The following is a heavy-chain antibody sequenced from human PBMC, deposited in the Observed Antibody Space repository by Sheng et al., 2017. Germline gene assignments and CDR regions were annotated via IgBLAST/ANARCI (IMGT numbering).Heavy chain of an antibody. V-gene: IGHV3-48*03. CDR3: ARDGESSGWYVDFDY. D-gene: IGHD6-19*01. CDR1: GFTFSSYE. Sequence: EVQLVESGGGLVQPGGSLRLSCAASGFTFSSYEMNWVRQAPGKGLEWVSYISSSGSTIYYADSVKGRFTISRDNAKNSLYLQMNSLRAEDTAVYYCARDGESSGWYVDFDYWGQGTLVTVSS. J-gene: IGHJ4*02. CDR2: ISSSGSTI.